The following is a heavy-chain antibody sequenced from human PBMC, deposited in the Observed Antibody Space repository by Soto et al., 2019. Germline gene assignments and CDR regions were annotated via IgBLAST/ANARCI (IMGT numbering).Heavy chain of an antibody. CDR3: ALPRAPSLSLNCFPP. V-gene: IGHV1-3*01. D-gene: IGHD3-16*02. J-gene: IGHJ5*02. Sequence: ASVKVSCKASGYTFTSYAMHWVRQAPGQRLEWMRWINAGNGNTKYSQKFQGRVTITRDTSASTAYMELSSLRSEDTAVYYSALPRAPSLSLNCFPPWAQGPLATFSS. CDR2: INAGNGNT. CDR1: GYTFTSYA.